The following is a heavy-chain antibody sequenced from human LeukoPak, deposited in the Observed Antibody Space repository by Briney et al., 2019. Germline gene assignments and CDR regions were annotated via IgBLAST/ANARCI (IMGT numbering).Heavy chain of an antibody. CDR3: ARGVAVAGPTYYGMDV. CDR2: IIHSGST. CDR1: GGSFSGYY. Sequence: SETLSLTCAVYGGSFSGYYWSWIRQPPGKGLEWIGEIIHSGSTNYNPSLKSRVTISLGTSKNQFSLKLSSVTAADTAVYYCARGVAVAGPTYYGMDVWGQGTTVTVSS. V-gene: IGHV4-34*01. D-gene: IGHD6-19*01. J-gene: IGHJ6*02.